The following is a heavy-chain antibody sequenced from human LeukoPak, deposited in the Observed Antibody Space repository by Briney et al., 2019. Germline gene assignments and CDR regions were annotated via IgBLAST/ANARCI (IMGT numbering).Heavy chain of an antibody. J-gene: IGHJ5*02. D-gene: IGHD1-26*01. Sequence: PGGSLRLSCAASGFTVSTNYMWVRQAPGKGLEWVSVIYSGGSTYYADSVKGRFTISRDNSKNTLYLQMNSLRAEDTAVYYCAREAYSGSYHPWGQGTLVTVPS. CDR1: GFTVSTNY. CDR2: IYSGGST. V-gene: IGHV3-53*01. CDR3: AREAYSGSYHP.